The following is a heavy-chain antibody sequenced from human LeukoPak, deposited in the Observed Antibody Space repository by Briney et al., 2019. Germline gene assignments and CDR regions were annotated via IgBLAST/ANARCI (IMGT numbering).Heavy chain of an antibody. V-gene: IGHV3-23*01. CDR1: GFTFSSYA. CDR3: AKSVVAVAVNLDY. Sequence: PGGSLRLSCAASGFTFSSYAMSWVRQAPGNGLEWVSAINGSGGSTYYADSVKGRFTISRDNSKNTLYLQMNSLRAEDTAVYYCAKSVVAVAVNLDYWGQGTLVTVSS. CDR2: INGSGGST. D-gene: IGHD6-19*01. J-gene: IGHJ4*02.